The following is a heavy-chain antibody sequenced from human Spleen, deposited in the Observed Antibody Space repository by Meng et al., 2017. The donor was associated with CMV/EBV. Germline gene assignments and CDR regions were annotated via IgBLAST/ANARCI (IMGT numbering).Heavy chain of an antibody. D-gene: IGHD2-21*01. CDR3: AGLLGLNTKESILYDY. Sequence: GESLKISCAASGFTFSDYYMSWIRQAPGKGLEWVSGISGSGGNTHYADSVKGRFTISRDNAKNSLYLQMNSLRAEDTAVYYCAGLLGLNTKESILYDYWGQGALVTVSS. J-gene: IGHJ4*02. CDR2: ISGSGGNT. CDR1: GFTFSDYY. V-gene: IGHV3-11*06.